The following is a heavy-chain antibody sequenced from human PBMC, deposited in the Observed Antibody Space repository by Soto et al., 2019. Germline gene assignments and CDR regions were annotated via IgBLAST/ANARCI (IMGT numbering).Heavy chain of an antibody. CDR3: ARDDNGWAFDY. Sequence: SETLSLTCAFYGGSFSGYYWSWIRQPPGKGLEWIGEINHSGSTNYNPSLKSRVTISVDTSKNQFSLQLNSVTPEDTAVYYCARDDNGWAFDYWGPGTLVTVSS. D-gene: IGHD2-8*01. CDR2: INHSGST. CDR1: GGSFSGYY. J-gene: IGHJ4*02. V-gene: IGHV4-34*01.